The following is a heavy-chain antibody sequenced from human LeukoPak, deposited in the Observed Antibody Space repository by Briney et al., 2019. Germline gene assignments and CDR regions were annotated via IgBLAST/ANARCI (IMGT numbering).Heavy chain of an antibody. CDR3: ARGGYSYARGRYFDY. V-gene: IGHV4-34*01. J-gene: IGHJ4*02. Sequence: SETLSLTCAVYGGSFSGYYWSWIRQPPGKGLKWIGEINHSGSTNHNPSLKSRVTISVDTSKNQFSLKLSSVTAADTAVYYCARGGYSYARGRYFDYWGQGTLVTVSS. CDR1: GGSFSGYY. D-gene: IGHD5-18*01. CDR2: INHSGST.